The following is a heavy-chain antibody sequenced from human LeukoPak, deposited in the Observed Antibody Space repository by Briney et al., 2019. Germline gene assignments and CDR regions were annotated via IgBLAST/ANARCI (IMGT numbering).Heavy chain of an antibody. CDR1: SGSISTSY. D-gene: IGHD3-3*01. CDR2: IYTGGST. J-gene: IGHJ6*03. CDR3: ARGWGLAWSGYSRRTENYMDV. Sequence: PWESLSLTCTVSSGSISTSYWSWIRQPAGKGLEWVGSIYTGGSTNYNHSIKRRVTISVDKSKIQFSLKLSSVTAADTAVYYCARGWGLAWSGYSRRTENYMDVGGEGTTVTVSS. V-gene: IGHV4-4*07.